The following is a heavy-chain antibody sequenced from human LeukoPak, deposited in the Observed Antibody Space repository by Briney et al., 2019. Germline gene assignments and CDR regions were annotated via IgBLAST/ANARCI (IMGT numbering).Heavy chain of an antibody. J-gene: IGHJ4*02. CDR1: GFTFSSYA. Sequence: GGPLRLSYAASGFTFSSYAMHWVRQAPGKGLEWVAVISYDGSNKYYADSVKGRFTISRDNSKNTLYLQMNSLRAEDTAVYYCARDRAMAAAGTGPFDYWGQGTLVTVSS. V-gene: IGHV3-30*04. CDR3: ARDRAMAAAGTGPFDY. CDR2: ISYDGSNK. D-gene: IGHD6-13*01.